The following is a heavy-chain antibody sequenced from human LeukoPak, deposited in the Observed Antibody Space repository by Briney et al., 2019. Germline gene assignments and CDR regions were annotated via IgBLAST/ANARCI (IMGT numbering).Heavy chain of an antibody. V-gene: IGHV4-30-2*01. CDR2: IYHSGST. D-gene: IGHD3-22*01. CDR1: GGSISSGGYS. Sequence: SETLSLTCAVSGGSISSGGYSWSWIRQPPGKGLEWIGYIYHSGSTYYNPSLKSRVTISVDRSKNQFSLKLSSVTAADTAVYYCARGPVGYYDSSGPRFDYWGQGTLVTVSS. J-gene: IGHJ4*02. CDR3: ARGPVGYYDSSGPRFDY.